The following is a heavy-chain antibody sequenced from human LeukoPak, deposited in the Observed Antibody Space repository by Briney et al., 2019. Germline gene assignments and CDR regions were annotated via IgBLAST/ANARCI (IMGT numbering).Heavy chain of an antibody. Sequence: GGSLRLSCAASGFTVSTNYMSWVRQAPGKGLEWVSVLYSGGSTYYADSVQGRFTISRDNSKNTLYLQMNSLRAEDTAVYYCAKSRPYYYDSSGYPWFDPWGQGTLVTVSS. CDR2: LYSGGST. D-gene: IGHD3-22*01. V-gene: IGHV3-53*01. CDR3: AKSRPYYYDSSGYPWFDP. CDR1: GFTVSTNY. J-gene: IGHJ5*02.